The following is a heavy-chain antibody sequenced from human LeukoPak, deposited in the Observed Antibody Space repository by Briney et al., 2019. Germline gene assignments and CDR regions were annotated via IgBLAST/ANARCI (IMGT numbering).Heavy chain of an antibody. Sequence: GGSLRLSCAASGFTFKTYAMNWVRQVPGKGPEWVSSMSGSGSSTDYADSVKGRFTISRDNSKNTLYLQMNSLRAEDTAVYYCAREGTGTTGAFDIWGQGTMVTVSS. J-gene: IGHJ3*02. CDR2: MSGSGSST. CDR3: AREGTGTTGAFDI. V-gene: IGHV3-23*01. D-gene: IGHD1-7*01. CDR1: GFTFKTYA.